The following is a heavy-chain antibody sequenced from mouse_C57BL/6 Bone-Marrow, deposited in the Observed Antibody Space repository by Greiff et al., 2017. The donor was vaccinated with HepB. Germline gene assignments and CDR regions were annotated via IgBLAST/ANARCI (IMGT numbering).Heavy chain of an antibody. Sequence: QVQLQQPGAELVKPGPSVKLSCNVSGYTFTSYWMHWVKQRPGQGLEWIGMIHPNSGSTNYNEKFKSKATLTVDKSSSTAYMQLSSLTSEDSAVYYCARAFTTVVATECSMDYWGQGTTVTVSS. CDR1: GYTFTSYW. J-gene: IGHJ4*01. CDR2: IHPNSGST. V-gene: IGHV1-64*01. D-gene: IGHD1-1*01. CDR3: ARAFTTVVATECSMDY.